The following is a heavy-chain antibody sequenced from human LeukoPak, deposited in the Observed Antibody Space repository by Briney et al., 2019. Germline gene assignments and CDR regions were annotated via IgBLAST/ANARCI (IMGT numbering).Heavy chain of an antibody. D-gene: IGHD6-19*01. CDR3: AREFTSGWIDY. CDR2: IKSKTDGGTT. CDR1: GFTFSNAW. Sequence: GGSLRLSCAASGFTFSNAWMSWVRQAPGKGLEWVGRIKSKTDGGTTDYAAPVKGRFTISRDDSKNTLYLQMNSLRAEDTAVYYCAREFTSGWIDYWGQGTLVTVSS. J-gene: IGHJ4*02. V-gene: IGHV3-15*01.